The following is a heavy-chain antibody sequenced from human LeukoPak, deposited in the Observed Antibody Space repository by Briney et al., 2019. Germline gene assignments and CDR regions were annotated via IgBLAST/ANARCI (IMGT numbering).Heavy chain of an antibody. CDR2: ISSSGSTI. J-gene: IGHJ4*02. CDR3: AKTWEPKFGFDH. V-gene: IGHV3-11*04. Sequence: GGSLRLSCAASGFTFSDYYMSWIRQAPGKGLEWVSYISSSGSTIYYADSVKGRFTISRDNAKNSLYLQMNSLRTEDTAVYYCAKTWEPKFGFDHWGQGTLVTVSS. CDR1: GFTFSDYY. D-gene: IGHD1-26*01.